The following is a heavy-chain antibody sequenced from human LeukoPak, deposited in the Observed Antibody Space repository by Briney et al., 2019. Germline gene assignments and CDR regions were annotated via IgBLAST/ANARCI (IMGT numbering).Heavy chain of an antibody. Sequence: PGGSLRLSCAASGFTFSSYSMNWVRQAPGKGLEWVSSISSSSSYIYYADSVKGRFTISRDNAKNSLYLQMNSLRAEDTAVYYCARDPSSGYYIGAFDIWGQGTMVTVSS. CDR1: GFTFSSYS. J-gene: IGHJ3*02. D-gene: IGHD3-22*01. V-gene: IGHV3-21*01. CDR2: ISSSSSYI. CDR3: ARDPSSGYYIGAFDI.